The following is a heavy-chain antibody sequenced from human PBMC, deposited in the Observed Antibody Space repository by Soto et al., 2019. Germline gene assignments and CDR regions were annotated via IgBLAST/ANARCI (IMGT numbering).Heavy chain of an antibody. Sequence: PWGSLRISCASSGFTFSSYAMHWVGQAPGKGLEWVAVISYDGSNKYYADSVKGRFTISRDNSKNTLYLQMNSLRAEDTAVYYCPRDSLVGDTLNWFDPWGQGTKVTVSS. CDR2: ISYDGSNK. V-gene: IGHV3-30-3*01. J-gene: IGHJ5*02. D-gene: IGHD1-26*01. CDR3: PRDSLVGDTLNWFDP. CDR1: GFTFSSYA.